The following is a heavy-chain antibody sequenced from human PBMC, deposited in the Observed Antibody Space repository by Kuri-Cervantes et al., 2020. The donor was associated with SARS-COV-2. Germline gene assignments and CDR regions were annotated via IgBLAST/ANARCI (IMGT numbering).Heavy chain of an antibody. CDR3: ARTDLMLTAPDY. D-gene: IGHD1-14*01. V-gene: IGHV1-8*02. CDR1: GYTFTSYY. Sequence: ASVKVSCKASGYTFTSYYMHWVRQAPGQRLEWMGWMNPNSGNTGYAQKFQGRVTMTRNTSISTAYMELSSLRSEDTAVYYCARTDLMLTAPDYWGQGTLVTVSS. J-gene: IGHJ4*02. CDR2: MNPNSGNT.